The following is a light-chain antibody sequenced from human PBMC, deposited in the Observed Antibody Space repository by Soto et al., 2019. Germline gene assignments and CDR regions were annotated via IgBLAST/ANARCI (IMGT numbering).Light chain of an antibody. CDR1: QGIRSG. CDR2: AAS. J-gene: IGKJ4*01. CDR3: LQDYNYPLT. V-gene: IGKV1-17*01. Sequence: DIQMTQSPSSLSASVGDRVTITCRASQGIRSGLGWFQQKPGKAPKRLISAASTLQSGVPSRFSGSGSGTEFTLTISSLQPEDFATYYCLQDYNYPLTFGGGTKVDIK.